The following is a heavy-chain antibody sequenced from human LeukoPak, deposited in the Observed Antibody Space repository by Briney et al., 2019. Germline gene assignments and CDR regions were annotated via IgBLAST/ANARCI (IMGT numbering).Heavy chain of an antibody. V-gene: IGHV4-39*07. CDR3: ARGYYDILTGHIPYYFDY. J-gene: IGHJ4*02. D-gene: IGHD3-9*01. CDR1: GGSISSSSYY. CDR2: IFYSGST. Sequence: SETLSLTCTVSGGSISSSSYYWGWIRQPPGKGLEWIGSIFYSGSTYYNPSLESRVTISIDTSENQFSLKLSSVTAADTAVYYCARGYYDILTGHIPYYFDYWGQGTLVTVSS.